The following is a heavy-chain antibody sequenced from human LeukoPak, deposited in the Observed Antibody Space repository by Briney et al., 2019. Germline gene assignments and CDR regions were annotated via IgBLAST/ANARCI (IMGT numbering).Heavy chain of an antibody. Sequence: GGSLRLSCAASGFTVSTNYMSWVRQAPGKGLEWVSVIYSGGNTYYADSVKGRFTISRDDSKNTLYLQMNSLRAEDTAVYYCARDSGTTVGYFDYWGQGALVTVSS. D-gene: IGHD4-23*01. V-gene: IGHV3-66*01. CDR2: IYSGGNT. CDR3: ARDSGTTVGYFDY. J-gene: IGHJ4*02. CDR1: GFTVSTNY.